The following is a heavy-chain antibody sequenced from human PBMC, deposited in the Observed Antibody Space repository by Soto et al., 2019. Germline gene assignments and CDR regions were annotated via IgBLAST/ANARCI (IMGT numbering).Heavy chain of an antibody. CDR3: ARENYDYHSSGSNFDY. D-gene: IGHD3-22*01. J-gene: IGHJ4*02. Sequence: GASVKVSCKASGYTFTNYYPHWVRQAPGQGLEWMGIINPSGGNTNYAQKFQGRATMTRDTSTSTVYMELSSLRSEDTAVYYCARENYDYHSSGSNFDYWGQATLATVSS. V-gene: IGHV1-46*01. CDR1: GYTFTNYY. CDR2: INPSGGNT.